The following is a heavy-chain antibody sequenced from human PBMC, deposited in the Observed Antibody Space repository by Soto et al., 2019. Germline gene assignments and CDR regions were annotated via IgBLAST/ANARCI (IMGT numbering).Heavy chain of an antibody. D-gene: IGHD6-6*01. V-gene: IGHV4-31*03. CDR1: GGSISSGGYY. CDR2: IYYSGST. J-gene: IGHJ4*02. Sequence: QVQLQESGPGLVKPSQTLSLTCTVSGGSISSGGYYWSWIRQHPGKGLEWIGYIYYSGSTYYNPSLKSRVTISVDTSKNQFSLMMSSVTAADTAVYYCARSIADRPFDYWGQGTLVTVSS. CDR3: ARSIADRPFDY.